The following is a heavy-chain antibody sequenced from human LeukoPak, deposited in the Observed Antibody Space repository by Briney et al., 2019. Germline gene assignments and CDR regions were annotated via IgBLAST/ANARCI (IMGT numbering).Heavy chain of an antibody. CDR2: ISAYNGNT. CDR3: ARETYYYDSSGYPIDY. J-gene: IGHJ4*02. V-gene: IGHV1-18*01. D-gene: IGHD3-22*01. Sequence: ASVKVSCKASGYTFTSYGISWVRQAPGQGLEWMGWISAYNGNTNYAQKLQGRVTMTTDTSTSTAYMELRSLRSDDTAVYYCARETYYYDSSGYPIDYWGQGTLVAVSS. CDR1: GYTFTSYG.